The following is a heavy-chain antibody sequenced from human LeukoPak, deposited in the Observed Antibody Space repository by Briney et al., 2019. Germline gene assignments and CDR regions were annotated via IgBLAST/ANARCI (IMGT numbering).Heavy chain of an antibody. CDR2: ISYDGSNK. J-gene: IGHJ4*02. D-gene: IGHD3-3*01. Sequence: GGSLRLSCAASGFTFSSYAMHWVRQAPGKGLEWVAVISYDGSNKYYADSVKGRFTISRDNSKNTLYLQMNSLRAEDTAVYYCARDLVDDYDFWSGPDYWGQGTLVTVSS. V-gene: IGHV3-30-3*01. CDR3: ARDLVDDYDFWSGPDY. CDR1: GFTFSSYA.